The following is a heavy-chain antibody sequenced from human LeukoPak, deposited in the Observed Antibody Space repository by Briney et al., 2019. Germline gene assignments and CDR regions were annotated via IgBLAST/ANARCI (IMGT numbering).Heavy chain of an antibody. Sequence: ASVRVSCKASGYTFTSYGISWVRQAPGQGLEWMGWITVYNGNTNSAQKLQGRVTMTTDTSTSTAYMELRSLRSDDTAVYYCARGPTGPMPNFDYWGQGTLVTVSS. CDR2: ITVYNGNT. V-gene: IGHV1-18*01. CDR1: GYTFTSYG. D-gene: IGHD2-2*01. J-gene: IGHJ4*02. CDR3: ARGPTGPMPNFDY.